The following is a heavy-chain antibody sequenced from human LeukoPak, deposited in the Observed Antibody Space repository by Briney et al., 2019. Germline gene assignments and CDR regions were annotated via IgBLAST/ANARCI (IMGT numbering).Heavy chain of an antibody. J-gene: IGHJ4*02. CDR3: ARDWGYMSTLYYFDY. CDR1: GGTVSDYS. D-gene: IGHD2/OR15-2a*01. CDR2: INPSGGST. Sequence: ASVKVSCKASGGTVSDYSISWVRQAPGQGLELMGLINPSGGSTNYAQKFQGRVTMTRDTSTSSFYMELSSLRSEDTAVYYCARDWGYMSTLYYFDYWGQGTLVTVSS. V-gene: IGHV1-46*01.